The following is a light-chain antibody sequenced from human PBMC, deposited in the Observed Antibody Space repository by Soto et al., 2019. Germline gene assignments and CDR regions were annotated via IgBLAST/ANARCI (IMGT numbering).Light chain of an antibody. V-gene: IGKV4-1*01. CDR1: QSVLYNSNNKNY. J-gene: IGKJ3*01. CDR3: QQYYSTPFT. CDR2: WAS. Sequence: DIVLTQSPDSLAVSLGERATINCQSSQSVLYNSNNKNYLAWYQQKPGQPPKLLIYWASTRESGVPDRFSGSGSGADFTLTISSLQAEDVAVYYCQQYYSTPFTFGPGTKVDMK.